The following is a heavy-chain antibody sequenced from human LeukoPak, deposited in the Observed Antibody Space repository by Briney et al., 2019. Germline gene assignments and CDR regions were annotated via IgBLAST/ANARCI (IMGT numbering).Heavy chain of an antibody. CDR3: AKGGIAVAPIDY. CDR2: ISASGTLT. V-gene: IGHV3-48*03. CDR1: GFSFSSYE. Sequence: GGSLRLSCAASGFSFSSYEMNWVRQAPGKGLEWISYISASGTLTYYADSVKGRFTISRDNSKNTLYLQMNSLRAEDTAVYYCAKGGIAVAPIDYWGQGTLVTVSS. J-gene: IGHJ4*02. D-gene: IGHD6-19*01.